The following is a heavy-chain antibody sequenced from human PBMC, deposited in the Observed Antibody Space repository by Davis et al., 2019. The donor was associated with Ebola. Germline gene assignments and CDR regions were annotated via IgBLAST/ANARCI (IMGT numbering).Heavy chain of an antibody. Sequence: MPSEILSLTCAVSGGSISSSTYYWGWIRQPPGKGLEWIGTIYSSGDTYYSPSLRSRVTISVDTSKNQFSLKLSSVTAADTAVYYCARQGWWPHFDYWGQGTLVTVSS. CDR1: GGSISSSTYY. CDR3: ARQGWWPHFDY. J-gene: IGHJ4*02. D-gene: IGHD2-15*01. CDR2: IYSSGDT. V-gene: IGHV4-39*01.